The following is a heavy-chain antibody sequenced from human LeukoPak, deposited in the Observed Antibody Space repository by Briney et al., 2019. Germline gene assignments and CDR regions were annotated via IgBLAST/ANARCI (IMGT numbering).Heavy chain of an antibody. CDR1: GXTFSSYG. J-gene: IGHJ4*02. CDR3: VRERYNWKGGFDY. CDR2: IWYDGSNK. V-gene: IGHV3-33*01. Sequence: GGSLRLSCAASGXTFSSYGVHWVRQAPGKGLEWVGVIWYDGSNKYYADSVKGRFTISRDNSKNMLYLQMNSLRVEDTAVYYCVRERYNWKGGFDYWGQGTLVTVSS. D-gene: IGHD1-1*01.